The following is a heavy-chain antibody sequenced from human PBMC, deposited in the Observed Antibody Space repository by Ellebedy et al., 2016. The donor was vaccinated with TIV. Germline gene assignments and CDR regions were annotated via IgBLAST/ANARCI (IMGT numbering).Heavy chain of an antibody. J-gene: IGHJ6*02. CDR3: AKHWKGKDV. CDR2: IYTSGST. CDR1: GGSISSYY. D-gene: IGHD1-1*01. Sequence: MPGGSLRLSCTVSGGSISSYYWSWIRQPAGKGLEWIGRIYTSGSTNYNPSLKSRVTMSVDTSKNQFSLKLSSVTAADTAVYYCAKHWKGKDVWGQGTTVTVSS. V-gene: IGHV4-4*07.